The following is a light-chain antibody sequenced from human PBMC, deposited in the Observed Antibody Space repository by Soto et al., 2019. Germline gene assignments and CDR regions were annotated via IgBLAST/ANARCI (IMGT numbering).Light chain of an antibody. CDR2: AAS. CDR1: QSIDTY. J-gene: IGKJ2*01. CDR3: QQSYSTPMYT. Sequence: DIQMTQSPSSLSASVGDRVTTTCRSSQSIDTYLNWYQQKPGTAPKLLIYAASSLQSGVPSRFSGRGSGTDFTLTISSLQPEDFATYYCQQSYSTPMYTFCQGTKVDIK. V-gene: IGKV1-39*01.